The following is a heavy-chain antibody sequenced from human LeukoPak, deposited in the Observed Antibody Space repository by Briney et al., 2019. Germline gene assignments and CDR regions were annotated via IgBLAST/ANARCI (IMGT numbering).Heavy chain of an antibody. V-gene: IGHV3-30*18. J-gene: IGHJ4*02. Sequence: GRSLRLSCAASGFTFSSCGMHWVRQAPGKGLEWVAVISYDGSNKYYADSVKGRFTISRDNSKNTLYLQMNSLRAEDTAVYYCAKDLTSSGWWTDYWGQGTLVTVSS. CDR2: ISYDGSNK. D-gene: IGHD6-19*01. CDR1: GFTFSSCG. CDR3: AKDLTSSGWWTDY.